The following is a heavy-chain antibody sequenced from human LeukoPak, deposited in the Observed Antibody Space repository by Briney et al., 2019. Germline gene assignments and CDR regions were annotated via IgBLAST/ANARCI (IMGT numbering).Heavy chain of an antibody. CDR3: APTAEAYTSWWKV. CDR2: INPDSGFT. J-gene: IGHJ4*02. V-gene: IGHV1-2*02. Sequence: ASVKLFCKASGYNFTDDYMHWVRQAPGQGLEFMGCINPDSGFTNYAKKFKGRVTMTRDTSISTAYLEVRSLTSEDTAVYYCAPTAEAYTSWWKVWGQGTLVTVSS. CDR1: GYNFTDDY. D-gene: IGHD3-16*01.